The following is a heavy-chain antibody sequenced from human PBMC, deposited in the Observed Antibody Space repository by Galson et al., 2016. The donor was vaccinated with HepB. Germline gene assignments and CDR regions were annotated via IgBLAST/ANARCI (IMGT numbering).Heavy chain of an antibody. CDR1: GFTLTTHT. V-gene: IGHV3-30-3*01. CDR2: ILYDGNSE. J-gene: IGHJ3*02. CDR3: AKEGPRPYDTFDI. Sequence: SLRLSCAASGFTLTTHTMHWIRQAPGKGLEWVAVILYDGNSEYYADSVKGRFTISRDRSKNMLYLQMNSLNTDDTAVYHCAKEGPRPYDTFDIWGQGTMVTVSS.